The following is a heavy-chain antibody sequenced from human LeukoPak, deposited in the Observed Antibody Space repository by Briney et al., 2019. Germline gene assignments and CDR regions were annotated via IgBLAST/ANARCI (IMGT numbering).Heavy chain of an antibody. J-gene: IGHJ4*02. V-gene: IGHV4-4*07. D-gene: IGHD5-24*01. Sequence: SETLSLTCTVPGGSISAHYWSWIRQPAEKGLEWIGRISATGTTNYNPSLRSRVTMSRDTSKNQFSLKLSSVTAADTAVYYCAREVEMATHFDYWGQGTLVTVSS. CDR3: AREVEMATHFDY. CDR1: GGSISAHY. CDR2: ISATGTT.